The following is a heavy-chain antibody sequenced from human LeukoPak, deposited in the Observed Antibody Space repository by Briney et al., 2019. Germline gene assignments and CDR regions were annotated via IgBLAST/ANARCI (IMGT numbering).Heavy chain of an antibody. J-gene: IGHJ4*02. CDR3: ARGSQSLGYCSGGSCRAKIFDY. Sequence: SETLSLTCSVSGGSISDASSITGSSAFWGWIRQPPGKGLEWIGEINHSGSANYNPSHKSRVTISVDTSKNQFSLKLSSVTAADTAVYYCARGSQSLGYCSGGSCRAKIFDYWGQGTLVTVSS. D-gene: IGHD2-15*01. CDR1: GGSISDASSITGSSAF. CDR2: INHSGSA. V-gene: IGHV4-34*01.